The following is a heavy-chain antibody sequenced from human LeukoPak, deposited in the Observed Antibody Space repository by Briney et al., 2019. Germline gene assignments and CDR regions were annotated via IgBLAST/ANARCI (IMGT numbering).Heavy chain of an antibody. D-gene: IGHD2-15*01. CDR1: GFTFSTYW. J-gene: IGHJ4*02. V-gene: IGHV3-7*04. CDR2: IRQDGSKI. Sequence: GGSLRLSCAASGFTFSTYWMSWVRQAPGKGLEWVANIRQDGSKIYYVDSVKGRFTISRDNAKNSLYLQMNSLRAEDTAVYYCARGDCSGGSCYNYWGQGTLVTVSS. CDR3: ARGDCSGGSCYNY.